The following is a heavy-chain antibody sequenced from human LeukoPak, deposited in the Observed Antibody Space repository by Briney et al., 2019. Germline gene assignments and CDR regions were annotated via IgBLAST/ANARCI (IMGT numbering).Heavy chain of an antibody. Sequence: GGSLRLSCAASGFTFSSYAMSWVRQAPGEGLEWVSAISGSGGSTYYADSVKGRFTISRDNSKNTLYLQMNSLRAEDTAVYYCAKDVLSYCSSTSCYRYYFDYWGQGTLVTVSS. CDR2: ISGSGGST. CDR3: AKDVLSYCSSTSCYRYYFDY. V-gene: IGHV3-23*01. D-gene: IGHD2-2*01. CDR1: GFTFSSYA. J-gene: IGHJ4*02.